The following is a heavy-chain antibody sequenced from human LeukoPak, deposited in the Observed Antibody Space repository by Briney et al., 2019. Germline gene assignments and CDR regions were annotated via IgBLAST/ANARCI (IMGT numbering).Heavy chain of an antibody. CDR3: YCSGGSCYGFDP. D-gene: IGHD2-15*01. CDR1: GGTFSSYA. V-gene: IGHV1-69*05. Sequence: SVKVSCKASGGTFSSYAISWVRQAPGQGLEWMGGIIPIFGTANYAQKFQGRVTITTDESTSTAYMELSSLRSEDTAVYYCYCSGGSCYGFDPWGQRTLVTVSS. J-gene: IGHJ5*02. CDR2: IIPIFGTA.